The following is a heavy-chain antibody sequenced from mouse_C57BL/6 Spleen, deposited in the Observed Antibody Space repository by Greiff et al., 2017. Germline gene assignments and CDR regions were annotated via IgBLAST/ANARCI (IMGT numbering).Heavy chain of an antibody. D-gene: IGHD1-1*01. CDR3: TRHEDDYYYGSSYFFDY. CDR1: GYTFTEYT. Sequence: QVQLKQSGAELVKPGASVKLSCKASGYTFTEYTIHWVKQRSGQGLEWIGWFYPGSGSIKYNEKFKDKATLTADKSSSTVYMELSRLTSEDSAVXFCTRHEDDYYYGSSYFFDYWGQGTTLTVSS. J-gene: IGHJ2*01. V-gene: IGHV1-62-2*01. CDR2: FYPGSGSI.